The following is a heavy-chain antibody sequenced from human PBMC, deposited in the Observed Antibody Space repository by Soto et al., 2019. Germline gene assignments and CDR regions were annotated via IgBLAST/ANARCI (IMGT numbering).Heavy chain of an antibody. CDR3: ARLHPSHAFNV. J-gene: IGHJ3*01. V-gene: IGHV5-10-1*01. CDR1: GYNFTTNW. Sequence: EVQLVQSGAEVKKPGESLRISCQGSGYNFTTNWINWVRQMPGKGLEWMGRIDPSDSYTDYSPSFQGHVTISADKSIRTAYVQWPSLQASHTAMYYCARLHPSHAFNVWGQGTMVTVSS. CDR2: IDPSDSYT.